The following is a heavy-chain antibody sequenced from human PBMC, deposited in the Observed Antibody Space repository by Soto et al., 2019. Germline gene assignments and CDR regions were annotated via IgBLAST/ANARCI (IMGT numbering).Heavy chain of an antibody. CDR1: GGSISSGGYY. D-gene: IGHD1-26*01. CDR2: IYYSGST. CDR3: ARDPGASAPGLHFDY. J-gene: IGHJ4*02. Sequence: QVQLQESGPGLVKPSQTLSLTCTVSGGSISSGGYYWSWIRQHPGKGLEWIGYIYYSGSTYYNPSLKRRGTISGDTSKNQCSLKLSAVTAADTAVYYCARDPGASAPGLHFDYWGQGTLVTVSS. V-gene: IGHV4-31*03.